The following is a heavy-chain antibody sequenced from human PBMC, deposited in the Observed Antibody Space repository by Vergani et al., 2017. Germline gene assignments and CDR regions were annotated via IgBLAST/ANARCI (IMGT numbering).Heavy chain of an antibody. J-gene: IGHJ6*02. Sequence: QLQLQESGPGLVKPSETLSLTCTVSGGSISSSSYYWGWIRQPPGKGLEWIGSIYYSGSTYYNPSLKSRVTISVDTSKNQFSLKLSSVTAADTAVYYCARDVAVAAYYYYYGMDVWGQGTTVTVSS. D-gene: IGHD6-19*01. CDR3: ARDVAVAAYYYYYGMDV. V-gene: IGHV4-39*07. CDR2: IYYSGST. CDR1: GGSISSSSYY.